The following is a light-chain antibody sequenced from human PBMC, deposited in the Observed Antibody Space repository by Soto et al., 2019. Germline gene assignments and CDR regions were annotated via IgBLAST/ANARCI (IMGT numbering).Light chain of an antibody. CDR3: QQYGSSGT. CDR1: QSVSNNY. Sequence: ELVFTQSPGTPSLSPGERATLSCRASQSVSNNYLAWYQQKPGQAPRLLIYGASNRATGIPDRFSGSGSGTDFTLTISRLEPEDFAVYYCQQYGSSGTFGQGTKVDIK. V-gene: IGKV3-20*01. J-gene: IGKJ1*01. CDR2: GAS.